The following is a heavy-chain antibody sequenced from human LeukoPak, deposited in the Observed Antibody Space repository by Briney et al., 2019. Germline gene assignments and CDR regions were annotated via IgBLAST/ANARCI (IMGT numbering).Heavy chain of an antibody. CDR3: ARDLTHRRNYDNSGYQIVSAF. Sequence: GSVKVSCKASGYTFTRYGMSWVRQAPGQGLECMGWISAYNGNTKYVQKFQGRVTMTTDTSTSTAYMELRSLRSDDTAVYYCARDLTHRRNYDNSGYQIVSAFWGQGTLVTVSS. CDR1: GYTFTRYG. V-gene: IGHV1-18*01. J-gene: IGHJ4*02. CDR2: ISAYNGNT. D-gene: IGHD3-22*01.